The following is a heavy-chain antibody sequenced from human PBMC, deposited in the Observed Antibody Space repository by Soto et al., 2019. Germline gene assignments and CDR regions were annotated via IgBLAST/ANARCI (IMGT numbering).Heavy chain of an antibody. Sequence: EVQLVESGGGLVKPGGSLRLSCAASGFTFSSYSMNWVRQAPGKGLEWVSSISSSGSYIYYADSVKGRFTISRDNAKNSLYLQRNSLRAEDTAVYYCARGGRTYYFDYWGQGTLVTVSS. CDR2: ISSSGSYI. CDR3: ARGGRTYYFDY. J-gene: IGHJ4*02. V-gene: IGHV3-21*01. CDR1: GFTFSSYS.